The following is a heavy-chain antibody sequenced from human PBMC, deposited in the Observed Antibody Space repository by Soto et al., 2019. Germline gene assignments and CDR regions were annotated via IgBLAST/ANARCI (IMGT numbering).Heavy chain of an antibody. CDR3: ARSIAVAGTVMGALDY. CDR1: GGTFSSYA. J-gene: IGHJ4*02. Sequence: QVQLVQSGAEVKKPGSSVKVSCKASGGTFSSYAISWVRQAPGQGLEWMGGIIPIFGTPNYAQKFQGRVTITADESTSTAYMELSSLRSEDTAVYYCARSIAVAGTVMGALDYWGQGTLVTVSS. V-gene: IGHV1-69*01. CDR2: IIPIFGTP. D-gene: IGHD6-19*01.